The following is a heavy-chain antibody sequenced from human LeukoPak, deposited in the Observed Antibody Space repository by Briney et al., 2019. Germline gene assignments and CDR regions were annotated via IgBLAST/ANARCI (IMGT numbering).Heavy chain of an antibody. J-gene: IGHJ4*02. D-gene: IGHD4-23*01. V-gene: IGHV3-74*01. CDR3: ARAYYGGNVMVFDY. CDR2: INSDGSST. Sequence: QPGGSLRLSCAASGFTFSSYWMHWVRQAPGKGLVWVSRINSDGSSTSYADSVKGRFTISRDNAKNTLYLQMNGLRAEDTAVYYCARAYYGGNVMVFDYWGQGTLVTVSS. CDR1: GFTFSSYW.